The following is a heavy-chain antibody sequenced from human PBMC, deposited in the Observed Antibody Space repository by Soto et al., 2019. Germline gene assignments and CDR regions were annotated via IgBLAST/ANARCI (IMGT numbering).Heavy chain of an antibody. D-gene: IGHD1-26*01. Sequence: PSETLSLTCAVYGGSFSGYYWSWIRQPPGKGLEWIGEINHSGSTNYNPSLKSRVTISVDTSKNQFSLKLSSVTAADTAVYYCARGRKTGSKGATTFHYYYYGMDVWGQGTTVTVSS. CDR3: ARGRKTGSKGATTFHYYYYGMDV. CDR2: INHSGST. V-gene: IGHV4-34*01. J-gene: IGHJ6*02. CDR1: GGSFSGYY.